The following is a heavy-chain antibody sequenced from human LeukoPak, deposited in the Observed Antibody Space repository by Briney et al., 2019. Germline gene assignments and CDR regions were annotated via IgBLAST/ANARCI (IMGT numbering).Heavy chain of an antibody. V-gene: IGHV3-30-3*01. Sequence: GGSLRLSCAASGFTFSDDTMHWVRQAPGKGLEWVVVISYDGINKYYADSVKGRFTISRDNSKNTLYLQMNSLRAEDTAVYYCARAKSSSWYNFDYWGQGTLVTISS. CDR2: ISYDGINK. D-gene: IGHD6-19*01. CDR3: ARAKSSSWYNFDY. J-gene: IGHJ4*02. CDR1: GFTFSDDT.